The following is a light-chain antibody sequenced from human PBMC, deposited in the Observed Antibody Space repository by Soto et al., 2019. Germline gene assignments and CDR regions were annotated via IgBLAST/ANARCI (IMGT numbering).Light chain of an antibody. CDR2: DVS. Sequence: GDIGPIPCLASQSISGWLAWYQQKPGKAPKLLIYDVSSLESGVPSRFSGSGSGTEFTLAISSLQPDDFATYYCQQYNIYPWTFGQGAKVDI. V-gene: IGKV1-5*01. J-gene: IGKJ1*01. CDR3: QQYNIYPWT. CDR1: QSISGW.